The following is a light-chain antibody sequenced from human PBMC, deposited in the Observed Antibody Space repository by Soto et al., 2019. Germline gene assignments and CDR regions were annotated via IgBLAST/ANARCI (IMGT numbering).Light chain of an antibody. CDR3: QQSYRSPPT. Sequence: DIQMTQSPSSLSASVGDRVTITCRASQSISSKLNWYQQKPGQVPKLLIYDADSLESGVPSRFSGSGSGTDFTLTIKSLQPEDFATYYCQQSYRSPPTFGQGTNVEVK. J-gene: IGKJ1*01. CDR2: DAD. CDR1: QSISSK. V-gene: IGKV1-39*01.